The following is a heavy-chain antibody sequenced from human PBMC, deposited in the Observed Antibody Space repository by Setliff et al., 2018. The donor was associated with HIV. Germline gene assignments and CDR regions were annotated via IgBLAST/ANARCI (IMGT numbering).Heavy chain of an antibody. CDR3: ARDYYDSSGYIFFPGLPDY. D-gene: IGHD3-22*01. CDR1: GYTLTELS. V-gene: IGHV1-24*01. J-gene: IGHJ4*02. CDR2: FDPEDGET. Sequence: ASVKVSCKVSGYTLTELSMHWVRQAPGKGLEWMGGFDPEDGETIYAQKFQGRVTITTDESTSTAYMELSSLRSEDTAVYYCARDYYDSSGYIFFPGLPDYWGQGTLVTVSS.